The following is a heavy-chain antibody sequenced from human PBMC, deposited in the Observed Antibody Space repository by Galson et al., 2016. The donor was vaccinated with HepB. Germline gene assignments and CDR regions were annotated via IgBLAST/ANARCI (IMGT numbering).Heavy chain of an antibody. CDR2: ITSSGSTI. V-gene: IGHV3-48*02. CDR1: GFTFSSYH. D-gene: IGHD6-6*01. CDR3: ARGGYSSSSRARSIDY. Sequence: SLRLSCAASGFTFSSYHMNWVRQAPGRGLEWLSDITSSGSTIAHADSVKGRFTISRDNAKKSLYLQMNSLRDEDTAVYFCARGGYSSSSRARSIDYWGPGTLVTVSS. J-gene: IGHJ4*02.